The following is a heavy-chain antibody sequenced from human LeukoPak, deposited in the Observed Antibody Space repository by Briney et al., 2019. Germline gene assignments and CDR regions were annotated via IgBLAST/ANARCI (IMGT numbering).Heavy chain of an antibody. CDR1: GGSISSDYYY. V-gene: IGHV4-61*02. CDR2: IYTGGST. CDR3: ARDSFDGSGYRPFDF. J-gene: IGHJ4*02. D-gene: IGHD3-22*01. Sequence: SETLSLTCTVSGGSISSDYYYWNWIRQPAGKGLEWIGRIYTGGSTNYNPSLKSRVTISIDTSKKQFSLKLSSVTAADTAVYYCARDSFDGSGYRPFDFWGQGTLVTVSS.